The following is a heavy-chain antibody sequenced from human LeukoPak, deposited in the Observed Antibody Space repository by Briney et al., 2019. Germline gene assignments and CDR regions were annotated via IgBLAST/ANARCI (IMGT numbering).Heavy chain of an antibody. D-gene: IGHD6-19*01. J-gene: IGHJ4*02. CDR2: IYYSGSP. V-gene: IGHV4-59*08. CDR3: ARQQGLSSGWSDY. CDR1: GGSISSYY. Sequence: SETLSLTCTVSGGSISSYYWSWIRQPPGKGLEWIGYIYYSGSPNYNPSLKSRVTISVDTSKNQFSLKLSSVTAADTAVYYCARQQGLSSGWSDYWGQGTLVTVSS.